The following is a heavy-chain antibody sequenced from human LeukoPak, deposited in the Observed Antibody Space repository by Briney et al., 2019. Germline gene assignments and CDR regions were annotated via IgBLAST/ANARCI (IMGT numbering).Heavy chain of an antibody. CDR2: IYSGGST. CDR3: ASEDYYDSSGYWVY. Sequence: GGSLRLSCAASGFTFSSYAMSWVRQAPGKGLEWVSVIYSGGSTYYADSVKGRFTISRDNSKNTLYLQMNSLRAEDTAVYYCASEDYYDSSGYWVYWGQGTLVTVSS. CDR1: GFTFSSYA. V-gene: IGHV3-53*01. J-gene: IGHJ4*02. D-gene: IGHD3-22*01.